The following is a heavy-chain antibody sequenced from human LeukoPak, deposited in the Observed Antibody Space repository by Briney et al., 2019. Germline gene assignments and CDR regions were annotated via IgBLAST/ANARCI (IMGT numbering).Heavy chain of an antibody. CDR1: GGSFSGYY. V-gene: IGHV4-34*01. J-gene: IGHJ4*02. Sequence: SETLSLTCAVYGGSFSGYYWSWIRQPPGKGLEWIGEINHSGSTNYNPSLKSRVTISVDTSKNQFSLKLSSVTAADTAVCYCARGAGTAMVTSWGQGTLVTVSS. CDR2: INHSGST. D-gene: IGHD5-18*01. CDR3: ARGAGTAMVTS.